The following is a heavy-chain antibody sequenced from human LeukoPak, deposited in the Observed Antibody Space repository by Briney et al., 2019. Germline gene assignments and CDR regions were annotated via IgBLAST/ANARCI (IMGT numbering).Heavy chain of an antibody. D-gene: IGHD6-6*01. CDR2: ISGSGGST. V-gene: IGHV3-23*01. Sequence: GGSLRLSCAASGFTFSSYAMSWVRQAPGKGLEWVSAISGSGGSTYYADSVKGRFTISRDNSKNTLYLQMNSLRAEDTAVYFCARIGYASSSLDFWGQGALVTVSS. J-gene: IGHJ4*02. CDR3: ARIGYASSSLDF. CDR1: GFTFSSYA.